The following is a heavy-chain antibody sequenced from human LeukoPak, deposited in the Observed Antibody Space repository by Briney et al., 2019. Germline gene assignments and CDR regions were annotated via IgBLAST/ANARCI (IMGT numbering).Heavy chain of an antibody. CDR1: GGSFSGYY. CDR2: INHSGST. CDR3: ARGKGYSYGYFWFDP. V-gene: IGHV4-34*01. D-gene: IGHD5-18*01. Sequence: SETLSLTCAVYGGSFSGYYWSWIRQPPGEGLEWIGEINHSGSTNYNPSLKSRVTISVDTSKNQFSLKLSSVTAADTAVYYCARGKGYSYGYFWFDPWGQGTLVTVSS. J-gene: IGHJ5*02.